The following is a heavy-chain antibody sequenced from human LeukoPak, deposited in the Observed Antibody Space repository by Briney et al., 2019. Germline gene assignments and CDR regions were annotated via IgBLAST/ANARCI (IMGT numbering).Heavy chain of an antibody. CDR3: VKDDDSSGYYPGGSFGDY. Sequence: GGSLRLYCAASGFTFSSYAMSWVRQSPGKGLEWVSAISGSGGATYYADSVKVRFTISRDNSKNTLYLQMNSLRAEDTAVYYCVKDDDSSGYYPGGSFGDYWGQGTLVTVSS. V-gene: IGHV3-23*01. CDR1: GFTFSSYA. J-gene: IGHJ4*02. D-gene: IGHD3-22*01. CDR2: ISGSGGAT.